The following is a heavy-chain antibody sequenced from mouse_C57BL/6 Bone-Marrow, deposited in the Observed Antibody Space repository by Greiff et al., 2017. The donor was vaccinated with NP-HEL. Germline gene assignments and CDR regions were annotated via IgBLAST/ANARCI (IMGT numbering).Heavy chain of an antibody. CDR2: IDPSDSYT. J-gene: IGHJ2*01. CDR1: GYTFTSYW. D-gene: IGHD1-1*01. Sequence: QVQLQQPGAELVMPGASVKLSCKASGYTFTSYWMHWVKQRPGQGLEWIGEIDPSDSYTNYNQKFKGKSTLTVDKSSSTAYMQLSSLTSEDSAVYYCAKGPSTVVATDYFDYWGQGTTLTVSS. V-gene: IGHV1-69*01. CDR3: AKGPSTVVATDYFDY.